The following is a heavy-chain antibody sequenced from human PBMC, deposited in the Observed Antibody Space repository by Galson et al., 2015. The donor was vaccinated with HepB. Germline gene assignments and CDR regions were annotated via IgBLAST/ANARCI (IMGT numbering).Heavy chain of an antibody. Sequence: ETLSLTCAVYGGSSSGYYWSWIRQPPGKGLEWIGEINHSGSTNYNPSLKSRVTISVDTSKNQFSLKLSSVTAADTAVYYCARSGDYGDYFDYWGQGTLVTVSS. CDR1: GGSSSGYY. CDR3: ARSGDYGDYFDY. V-gene: IGHV4-34*01. CDR2: INHSGST. D-gene: IGHD4-17*01. J-gene: IGHJ4*02.